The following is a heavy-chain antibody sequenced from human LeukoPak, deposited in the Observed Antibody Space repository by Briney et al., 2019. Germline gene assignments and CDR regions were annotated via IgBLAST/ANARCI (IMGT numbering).Heavy chain of an antibody. Sequence: GGSLRLSCAASGFTFSTYTMNWVRQAPGKGPEWVSSISSSSAYIYYADSVTGRFTISRDNAKNSLYLQKNSLRAEDTAVYYCARDLIDSGWFDPWGRGTLVTVSS. CDR3: ARDLIDSGWFDP. CDR2: ISSSSAYI. V-gene: IGHV3-21*01. D-gene: IGHD3-22*01. CDR1: GFTFSTYT. J-gene: IGHJ5*02.